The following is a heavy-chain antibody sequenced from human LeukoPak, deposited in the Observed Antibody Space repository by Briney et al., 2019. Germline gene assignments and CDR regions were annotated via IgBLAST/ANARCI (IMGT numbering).Heavy chain of an antibody. CDR2: ISAYNGNT. CDR3: ARVYKRSSGLTPLAP. V-gene: IGHV1-18*01. Sequence: ASVKVSCTASGYTVTSYGISWVRQAPGQGLEWMGWISAYNGNTNYAQTLQGRVTMTTDTSTSTAYMEMRSLRSDDTGVYYCARVYKRSSGLTPLAPWGQGTLVTVSS. CDR1: GYTVTSYG. D-gene: IGHD6-19*01. J-gene: IGHJ5*02.